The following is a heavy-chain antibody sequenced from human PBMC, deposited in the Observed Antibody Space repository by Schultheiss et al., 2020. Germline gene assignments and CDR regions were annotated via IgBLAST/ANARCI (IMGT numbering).Heavy chain of an antibody. Sequence: GGSLRLSCAASGFPFSGSAMHWVRQASGKGLEWVGRIRSKANSYATAYAASVKGRFTISRDDSKNTAYLQMNSLKTEDTAVYYCTRRAVAGFDWGQGTLVTVSS. D-gene: IGHD6-19*01. CDR2: IRSKANSYAT. CDR3: TRRAVAGFD. J-gene: IGHJ4*02. V-gene: IGHV3-73*01. CDR1: GFPFSGSA.